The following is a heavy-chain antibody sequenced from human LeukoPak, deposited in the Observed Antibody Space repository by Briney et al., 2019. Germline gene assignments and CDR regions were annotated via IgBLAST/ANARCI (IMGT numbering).Heavy chain of an antibody. Sequence: ASVKVSCKASGYAFTSYGISWVRQAPGQGLEWMGWISAYNGNTNYAQKLQGRVTITTDTSTSTAYMELRSLRSDDTAVYYCARDSVAATRWFDPWGQGTLVAVSS. CDR3: ARDSVAATRWFDP. CDR1: GYAFTSYG. J-gene: IGHJ5*02. D-gene: IGHD2-15*01. V-gene: IGHV1-18*01. CDR2: ISAYNGNT.